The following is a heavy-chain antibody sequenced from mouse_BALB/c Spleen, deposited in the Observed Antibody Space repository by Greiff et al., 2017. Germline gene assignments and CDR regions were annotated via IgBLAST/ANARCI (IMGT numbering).Heavy chain of an antibody. Sequence: VQLQPSGAELVRPGPSVKISCQASGYAFSSYWLNWVKQRPGQGLEWIGQIYPGDRDTHYTGKLKGKAKLTADKSASTAYMQLNSLTSEDYAVYFCARLGNGNYARGDWGRGTAVTVSS. J-gene: IGHJ4*01. D-gene: IGHD1-1*01. CDR2: IYPGDRDT. CDR3: ARLGNGNYARGD. V-gene: IGHV1-80*01. CDR1: GYAFSSYW.